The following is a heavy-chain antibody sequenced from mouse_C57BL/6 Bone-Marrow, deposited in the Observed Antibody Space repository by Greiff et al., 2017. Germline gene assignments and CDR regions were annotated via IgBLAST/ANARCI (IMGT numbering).Heavy chain of an antibody. CDR1: GYTFTSYW. CDR2: IYPGSGST. CDR3: ARSAYYSNYWYFDV. D-gene: IGHD2-5*01. V-gene: IGHV1-55*01. J-gene: IGHJ1*03. Sequence: QVQLKQPGAELVKPGASVKLSCKASGYTFTSYWITWVKQRPGQGLEWIGDIYPGSGSTNYNEKFKSKATLTVDTSSSPAYMQLSSLTSEDSAVYYCARSAYYSNYWYFDVWGTGTTVTGSS.